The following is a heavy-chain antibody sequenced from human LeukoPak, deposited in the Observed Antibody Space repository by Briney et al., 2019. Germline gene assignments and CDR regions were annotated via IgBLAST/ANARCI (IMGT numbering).Heavy chain of an antibody. D-gene: IGHD5-18*01. CDR1: GGSISSYY. V-gene: IGHV4-59*08. Sequence: SETLSLTCTVSGGSISSYYWSWVRQPPGKGLEWIGYIYYSGSTNYNPSLKSRVTISVDTSKNQFSLKLSSVTAADTAVYYCARHWDTAMVYFDYWGQGTLVTVSS. J-gene: IGHJ4*02. CDR2: IYYSGST. CDR3: ARHWDTAMVYFDY.